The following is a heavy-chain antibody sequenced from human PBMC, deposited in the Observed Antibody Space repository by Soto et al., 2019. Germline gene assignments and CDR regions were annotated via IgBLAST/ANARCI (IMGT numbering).Heavy chain of an antibody. CDR1: GSTLSDYY. Sequence: GSLRLSCAASGSTLSDYYMSCIRQALGKGLEWVSYISSSSSYTNYADSVKVLFTISRDNAKNSLYLQMNSLRAEDTDVYYCARDKLQLWSNKPQAFDYWGQGTLVTVSS. D-gene: IGHD5-18*01. CDR3: ARDKLQLWSNKPQAFDY. CDR2: ISSSSSYT. J-gene: IGHJ4*02. V-gene: IGHV3-11*06.